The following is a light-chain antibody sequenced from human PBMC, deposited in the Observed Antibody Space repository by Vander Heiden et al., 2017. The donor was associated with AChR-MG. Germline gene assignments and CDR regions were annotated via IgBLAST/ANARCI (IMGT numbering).Light chain of an antibody. J-gene: IGKJ4*01. V-gene: IGKV3-11*01. CDR1: QSVSSY. CDR2: DAS. CDR3: QQRSNWLT. Sequence: EIVFTQSPATLSLPPGERATLSCRASQSVSSYLAWYQQKPGQAPRLLIYDASNRATGIPARCSGSGSGTDITLTISSLEPEDVAVYYCQQRSNWLTFGGGTKVEIK.